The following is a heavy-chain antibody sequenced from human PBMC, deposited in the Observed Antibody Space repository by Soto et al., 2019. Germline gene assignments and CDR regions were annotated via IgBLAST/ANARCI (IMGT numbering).Heavy chain of an antibody. CDR2: ITTSDDIT. V-gene: IGHV3-23*01. D-gene: IGHD3-3*01. J-gene: IGHJ5*02. CDR3: TKGDSAGYFDPSSGYSTPDH. CDR1: GFIFKDFA. Sequence: EVQLFESGGGLVEPGESLRLSCAASGFIFKDFARSWVRQAPGKGLEWVSTITTSDDITYSADSVRGRFTISSDNSANTLFLRKGSLRGDDTATYYCTKGDSAGYFDPSSGYSTPDHWGQGTLVTFSS.